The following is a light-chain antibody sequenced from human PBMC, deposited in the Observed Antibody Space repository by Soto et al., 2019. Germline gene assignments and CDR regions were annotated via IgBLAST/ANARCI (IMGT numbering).Light chain of an antibody. V-gene: IGKV3-20*01. J-gene: IGKJ3*01. CDR1: QSVSSNY. CDR2: GAS. CDR3: QQYSSSPPEFT. Sequence: EIVLTQSPGTLSVSPGERVTLSCRASQSVSSNYLAWYQQRPGQAPRLVIFGASYRATGIPDRFSGSGSGTDSALTISRLEPEDFAVYYCQQYSSSPPEFTFGPGTKVDSK.